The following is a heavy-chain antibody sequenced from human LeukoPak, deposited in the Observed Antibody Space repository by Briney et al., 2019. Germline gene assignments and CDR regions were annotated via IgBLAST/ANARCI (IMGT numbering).Heavy chain of an antibody. J-gene: IGHJ3*02. Sequence: GRSLRLSCAASGFTFDDYAMHWVRQAPGKGLEWVSGISWNSGSIGYADSVKGRFTISRDNAKNSLYLQMNSLRAEDMALYYCAKDRGSGWYHENYAFDIWGQGTMVTVSS. V-gene: IGHV3-9*03. CDR3: AKDRGSGWYHENYAFDI. D-gene: IGHD6-19*01. CDR2: ISWNSGSI. CDR1: GFTFDDYA.